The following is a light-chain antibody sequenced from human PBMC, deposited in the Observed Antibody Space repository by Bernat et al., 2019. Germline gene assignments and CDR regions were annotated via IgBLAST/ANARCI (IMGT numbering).Light chain of an antibody. CDR2: DVS. J-gene: IGLJ1*01. Sequence: QSALTQPASVSGSPGQSITISCTGTSSDVGGYNYVSWYQQHPGKAPKLMIYDVSNRPSGVSNRFSGSKSGNTASLTNSGLQAEDEADYYCSSYTSRAYVFGTGTKVTVL. V-gene: IGLV2-14*03. CDR1: SSDVGGYNY. CDR3: SSYTSRAYV.